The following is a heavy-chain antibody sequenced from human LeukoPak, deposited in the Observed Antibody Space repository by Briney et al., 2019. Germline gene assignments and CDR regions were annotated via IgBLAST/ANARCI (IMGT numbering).Heavy chain of an antibody. J-gene: IGHJ4*02. V-gene: IGHV1-69*05. Sequence: GASVKVSCKASGGTFSSYAISWVRQAPGQGLEWMGGIIPIFGTANYAQKFQGRVTITTDESTSTAYMELSSLRSEDTAVYYCASSPTTIFGVAIPRYFDYWGQGTLVTVSS. CDR2: IIPIFGTA. D-gene: IGHD3-3*01. CDR1: GGTFSSYA. CDR3: ASSPTTIFGVAIPRYFDY.